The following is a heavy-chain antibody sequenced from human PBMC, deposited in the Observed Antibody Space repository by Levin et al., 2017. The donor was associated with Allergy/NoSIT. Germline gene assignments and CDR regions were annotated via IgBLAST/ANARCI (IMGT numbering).Heavy chain of an antibody. J-gene: IGHJ5*02. CDR3: ASTGKGSSWYFDNWFDP. V-gene: IGHV4-59*01. D-gene: IGHD6-13*01. Sequence: AGGSLRLSCTVSGGSISSYYWSWIRQPPGKGLEWIGYIYYSGSTNYNPSLKSRVTISVDTSKNQFSLKLSSVTAADTAVYYCASTGKGSSWYFDNWFDPWGQGTLVTVSS. CDR1: GGSISSYY. CDR2: IYYSGST.